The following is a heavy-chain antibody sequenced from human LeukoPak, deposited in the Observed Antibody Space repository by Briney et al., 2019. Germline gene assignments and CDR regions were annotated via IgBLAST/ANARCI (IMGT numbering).Heavy chain of an antibody. CDR1: XGSIXXXXYX. V-gene: IGHV4-30-4*01. D-gene: IGHD3-10*01. Sequence: LXXXXXXGSIXXXXYXXXXIXXXXGXXXXWXXYIYYSGSTYYNPSLKSRVTISVDTSKNQFSLKLSSVTAADTAVYYCARTHYYGSGSTLYNWFDPWGQGTLVTVSS. CDR3: ARTHYYGSGSTLYNWFDP. J-gene: IGHJ5*02. CDR2: IYYSGST.